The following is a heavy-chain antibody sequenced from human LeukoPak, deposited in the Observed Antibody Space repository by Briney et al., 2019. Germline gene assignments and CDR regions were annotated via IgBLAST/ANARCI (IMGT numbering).Heavy chain of an antibody. CDR3: ARSPIGATGPFDY. Sequence: SETLSLTCTVSGGSFSGSPYYWGWIRQPPGKGLEWVGSVYYSGSTYYNPSLKSRVTISVDTSKNQFSLRLIPVTAADTAVYYCARSPIGATGPFDYWGQGTLVTVSS. D-gene: IGHD3-9*01. V-gene: IGHV4-39*01. CDR2: VYYSGST. J-gene: IGHJ4*02. CDR1: GGSFSGSPYY.